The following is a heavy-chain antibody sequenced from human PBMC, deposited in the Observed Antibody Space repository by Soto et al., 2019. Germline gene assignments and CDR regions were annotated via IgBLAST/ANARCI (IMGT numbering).Heavy chain of an antibody. Sequence: QLQLQESGPGLVKPSETLSLTCSVSGGSISSSSYFWGWIRQPPGKGLEWIGSIYYSGSTYYNPSLKSRVTVSVDTSKNQISLTLSSVTAAETAVYYCARHPSDSWFYPCGQGTLVTVSS. J-gene: IGHJ5*02. CDR1: GGSISSSSYF. CDR2: IYYSGST. V-gene: IGHV4-39*01. D-gene: IGHD2-21*02. CDR3: ARHPSDSWFYP.